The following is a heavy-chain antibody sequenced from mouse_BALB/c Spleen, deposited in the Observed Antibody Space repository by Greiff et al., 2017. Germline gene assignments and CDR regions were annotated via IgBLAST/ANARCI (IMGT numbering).Heavy chain of an antibody. V-gene: IGHV6-6*02. Sequence: EVQLEESGGGLVQPGGSMKLSCVASGFTFSNYWMNWVRQSPEKGLEWVAEIRLKSNNYATHYAESVKGRFTISRDDSKSSVYLQMNKLRAEDTGIYYCTRDSYDGYSWFAYWGQGTLVTVSA. J-gene: IGHJ3*01. CDR3: TRDSYDGYSWFAY. D-gene: IGHD2-3*01. CDR1: GFTFSNYW. CDR2: IRLKSNNYAT.